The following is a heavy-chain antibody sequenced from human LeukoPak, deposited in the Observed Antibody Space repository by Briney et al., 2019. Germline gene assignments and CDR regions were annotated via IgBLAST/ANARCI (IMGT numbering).Heavy chain of an antibody. CDR1: GYSFTSYW. J-gene: IGHJ5*02. CDR3: ARHSGTIFGVVPSDP. D-gene: IGHD3-3*01. Sequence: GGSLKISCKGSGYSFTSYWIGWVRQMPGKGLEWMGIIYPGDSDTRYSPSFQGQVTISADKSISTAYLQWSSLKASDTAMYYCARHSGTIFGVVPSDPWGQGTLVTVSS. CDR2: IYPGDSDT. V-gene: IGHV5-51*01.